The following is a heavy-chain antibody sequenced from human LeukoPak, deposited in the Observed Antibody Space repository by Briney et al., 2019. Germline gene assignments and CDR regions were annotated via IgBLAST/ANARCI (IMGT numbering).Heavy chain of an antibody. CDR3: ARALKYYYDSSGYYFDY. CDR1: GGTFSSYA. CDR2: IIPILGTA. J-gene: IGHJ4*02. Sequence: SVKVSCKASGGTFSSYAISWVRQAPGQGLEWMGGIIPILGTADYAQKFQGRVTITADESTSTAYMELSSLRSEDTAVYYCARALKYYYDSSGYYFDYWGQGTLVTVSS. V-gene: IGHV1-69*13. D-gene: IGHD3-22*01.